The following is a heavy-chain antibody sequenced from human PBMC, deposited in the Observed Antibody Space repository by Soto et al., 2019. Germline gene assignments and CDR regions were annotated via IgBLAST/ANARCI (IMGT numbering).Heavy chain of an antibody. V-gene: IGHV4-30-2*01. CDR3: ARRDCISTTCYFYY. J-gene: IGHJ4*02. Sequence: PSETLSLTCAVSGDSMSRSAYSWTWIRQPPGKGLEWIGYIYESGSTHYNPSLKSRVTISVDWSKNQFFLKLSSVTAADTAAYYCARRDCISTTCYFYYWGQGTLVTVSS. D-gene: IGHD2-2*01. CDR2: IYESGST. CDR1: GDSMSRSAYS.